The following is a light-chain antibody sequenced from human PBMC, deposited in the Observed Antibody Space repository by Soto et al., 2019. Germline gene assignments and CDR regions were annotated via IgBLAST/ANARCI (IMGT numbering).Light chain of an antibody. J-gene: IGLJ3*02. CDR3: QSYDSSLSGWV. V-gene: IGLV1-40*01. CDR1: SSNIGAGYD. CDR2: GNS. Sequence: QSVLTQPPSVSGAPGQRVTISCTGSSSNIGAGYDVHWYQQLPGTAPKLLIYGNSNRPSGVPVRFSGSKSGTSASLAITGLRAEDEADHYCQSYDSSLSGWVFGGGTKLTVL.